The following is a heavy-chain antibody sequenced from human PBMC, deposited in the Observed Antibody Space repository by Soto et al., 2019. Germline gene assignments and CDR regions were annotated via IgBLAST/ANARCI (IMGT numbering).Heavy chain of an antibody. V-gene: IGHV1-18*01. Sequence: ASVKVSCKASGYTFINYGINWVRQAPGQGLEWMGWITPYNGNTNYAQKLQGRVTMTTDTSTSTASMELSSLRSEDTAVYYCAAVQGVDPLRYFDWLLVEDYWGQGTLVTVSS. CDR3: AAVQGVDPLRYFDWLLVEDY. J-gene: IGHJ4*02. CDR1: GYTFINYG. D-gene: IGHD3-9*01. CDR2: ITPYNGNT.